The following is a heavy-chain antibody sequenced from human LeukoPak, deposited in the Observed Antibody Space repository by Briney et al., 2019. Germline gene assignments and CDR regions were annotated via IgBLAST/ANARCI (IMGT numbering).Heavy chain of an antibody. CDR3: AKDYSGYDSPK. CDR2: ISGSGGST. D-gene: IGHD5-12*01. CDR1: GFTFSSYA. J-gene: IGHJ4*02. V-gene: IGHV3-23*01. Sequence: GGSLRLSCAASGFTFSSYAMSWVRQAPGKGLEWVSAISGSGGSTYYADSMKGRFTISRDNSKNTLYLQMNSLRAEDTAVYYCAKDYSGYDSPKWGQGTLVTVSS.